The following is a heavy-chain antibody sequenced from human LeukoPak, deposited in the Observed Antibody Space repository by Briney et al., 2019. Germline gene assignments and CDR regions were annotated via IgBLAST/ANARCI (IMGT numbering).Heavy chain of an antibody. D-gene: IGHD1-1*01. Sequence: GGSLRLSCEASGFTLCRNWMSWVGQAPGKGLEWVASINPDGSQKLYVDSLKGRVTISRDNTKSSLFVEMNSLGAEDTAMYYCAKLLGTVTTYDSWGQGTRVTVSS. V-gene: IGHV3-7*01. CDR3: AKLLGTVTTYDS. CDR1: GFTLCRNW. CDR2: INPDGSQK. J-gene: IGHJ4*02.